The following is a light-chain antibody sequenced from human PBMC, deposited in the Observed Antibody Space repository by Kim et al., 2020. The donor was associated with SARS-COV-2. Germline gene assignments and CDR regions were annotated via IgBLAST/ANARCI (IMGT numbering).Light chain of an antibody. V-gene: IGLV3-1*01. CDR2: QDT. Sequence: SVSPGQTASVTWSGSELGEKYVCWYQQRPGQSHVVVIYQDTNRPSGIPERFSGSNSGNTATLTISGTQAMDEADYYCQVWDSTTTVFGGGTQLTVL. CDR1: ELGEKY. J-gene: IGLJ2*01. CDR3: QVWDSTTTV.